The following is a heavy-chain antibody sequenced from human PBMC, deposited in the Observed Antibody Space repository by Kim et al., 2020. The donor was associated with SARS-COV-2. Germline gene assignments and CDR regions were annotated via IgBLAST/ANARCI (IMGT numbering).Heavy chain of an antibody. J-gene: IGHJ4*02. V-gene: IGHV4-39*01. Sequence: SETLSLTCTVSGGSISSSSYYWGWIRQPPGKGLEWIGSIYYSGSTYYNPSLKSRVTISVDTSKNQFFLKLSSVTAADTAVYYCARYIVGAVDYWGQGTLVTVSS. CDR3: ARYIVGAVDY. D-gene: IGHD1-26*01. CDR1: GGSISSSSYY. CDR2: IYYSGST.